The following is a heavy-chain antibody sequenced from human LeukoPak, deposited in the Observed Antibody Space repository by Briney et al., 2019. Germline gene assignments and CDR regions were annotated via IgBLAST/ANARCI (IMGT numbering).Heavy chain of an antibody. D-gene: IGHD2-15*01. Sequence: GGSLRLSCAASGFSVGSNYMTWVRQAPGKGLEWVSGISSRGSTYYADSVKGRFTISRDNAKNSLFLQMNSLRAEDTAEYYCASVLRYCSGGNCYSGGLRYMDVWDKGTTVTISS. V-gene: IGHV3-53*01. CDR1: GFSVGSNY. J-gene: IGHJ6*03. CDR3: ASVLRYCSGGNCYSGGLRYMDV. CDR2: ISSRGST.